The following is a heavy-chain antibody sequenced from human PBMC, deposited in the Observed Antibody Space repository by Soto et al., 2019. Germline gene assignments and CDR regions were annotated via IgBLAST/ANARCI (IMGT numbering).Heavy chain of an antibody. V-gene: IGHV3-48*02. CDR1: VFTLSTYS. D-gene: IGHD3-22*01. CDR2: VSSSGVTI. Sequence: EVQLVESGGGLVQPGTSLRLSCKVSVFTLSTYSMNWVRQAPGRGLEWVSFVSSSGVTIYYADSVKGRFTISRDTAQNSLFLQMDSLRDEDTAVYYCARDSRFSSGEDYFYYYGMDVWGQGTTVTVSS. CDR3: ARDSRFSSGEDYFYYYGMDV. J-gene: IGHJ6*02.